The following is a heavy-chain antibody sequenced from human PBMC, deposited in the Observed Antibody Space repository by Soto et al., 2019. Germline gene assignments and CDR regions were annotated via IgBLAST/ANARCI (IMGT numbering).Heavy chain of an antibody. V-gene: IGHV1-2*02. CDR1: GYTFTGYY. Sequence: QVQLVQSGAEVKKPGASVKVSCKASGYTFTGYYMHWVRQAPGQGLEWMGWINPNSGGTDYAQKFQGRVTMTRDTSISTAYMELSRLRSDDTAVYFCARTYSSSWATALGYFDYWGQGTLVTVSS. D-gene: IGHD6-13*01. CDR3: ARTYSSSWATALGYFDY. CDR2: INPNSGGT. J-gene: IGHJ4*02.